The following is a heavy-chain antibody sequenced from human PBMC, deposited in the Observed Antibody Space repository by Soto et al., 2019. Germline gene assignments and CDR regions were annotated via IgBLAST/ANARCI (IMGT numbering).Heavy chain of an antibody. Sequence: SGPTLVNPTETLTLTCTFSGFSFTTTRMGVGWTRQPPRKALEWLAIIYWDGESRYNPLLRRRLTLTEYTSKNQVVLTMTNMDPKDTATYYCAHRYSTRTTTYFDSWGQGIPVTVSS. CDR1: GFSFTTTRMG. CDR2: IYWDGES. J-gene: IGHJ4*02. CDR3: AHRYSTRTTTYFDS. D-gene: IGHD1-1*01. V-gene: IGHV2-5*02.